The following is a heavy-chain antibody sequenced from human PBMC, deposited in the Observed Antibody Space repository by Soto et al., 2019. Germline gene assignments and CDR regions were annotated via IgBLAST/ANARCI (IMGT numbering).Heavy chain of an antibody. D-gene: IGHD3-10*01. V-gene: IGHV5-10-1*01. Sequence: GESVKISCKGSGYSFTNYWITWERQIPGKGLEWLGRVDPTDSYSNYSPSFQGHVTISADKPISTAYLQWSSLKASDTAMYYCARDSYHGSGDYFTYCNYAMGVWGQGTTVGVSS. J-gene: IGHJ6*02. CDR1: GYSFTNYW. CDR2: VDPTDSYS. CDR3: ARDSYHGSGDYFTYCNYAMGV.